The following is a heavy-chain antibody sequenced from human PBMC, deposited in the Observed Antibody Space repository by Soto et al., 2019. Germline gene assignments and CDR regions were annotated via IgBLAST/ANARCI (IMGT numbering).Heavy chain of an antibody. CDR3: ARFRGGYSGYERKVYYYYYMDV. CDR1: GGSISSGGYY. Sequence: SETLSLTCTVSGGSISSGGYYWSWIRQHPGKGLAWIGYIYYSESTYYTPSLKSRVTISVDTSKNQFSLKLSSVTAADTAVDYCARFRGGYSGYERKVYYYYYMDVWGKGTPVTVS. J-gene: IGHJ6*03. V-gene: IGHV4-31*03. D-gene: IGHD5-12*01. CDR2: IYYSEST.